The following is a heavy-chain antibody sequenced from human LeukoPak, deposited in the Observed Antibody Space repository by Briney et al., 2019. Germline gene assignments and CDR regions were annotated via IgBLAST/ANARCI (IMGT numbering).Heavy chain of an antibody. D-gene: IGHD3-22*01. CDR1: GGSIGSYY. Sequence: SETLSPPCTVSGGSIGSYYWSWIRQPAGKGLEWIGRIYTSGSTNYNPSLKSRVTISVDKSKNQFSLKLSSVTAADTAVYYCARGGKYYDSIGYTFDYGGQGTLVTVSS. CDR2: IYTSGST. CDR3: ARGGKYYDSIGYTFDY. V-gene: IGHV4-4*07. J-gene: IGHJ4*02.